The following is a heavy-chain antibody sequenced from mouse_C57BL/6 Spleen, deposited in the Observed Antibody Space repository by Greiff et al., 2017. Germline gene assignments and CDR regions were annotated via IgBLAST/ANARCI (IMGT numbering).Heavy chain of an antibody. CDR2: IWTGGST. Sequence: QVHVKQSGPGLVQPSQSLSITCTVSGFSLTSYGVHWVRQSPGKGLEWLGVIWTGGSTDYNAAFMSRLSITKDNSKGQIFFKMNSLQADDTDICYCAEDEDYGSLDYWGQGTTLTVSS. D-gene: IGHD1-1*01. CDR1: GFSLTSYG. V-gene: IGHV2-5*01. J-gene: IGHJ2*01. CDR3: AEDEDYGSLDY.